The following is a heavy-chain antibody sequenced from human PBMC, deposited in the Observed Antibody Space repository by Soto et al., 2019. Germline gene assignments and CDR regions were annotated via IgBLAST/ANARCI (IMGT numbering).Heavy chain of an antibody. CDR3: ARDSGSGWYYY. D-gene: IGHD6-19*01. CDR2: INGDNGNT. CDR1: GYTFTNYV. V-gene: IGHV1-3*01. Sequence: ASVKVSCKASGYTFTNYVIHWVRQAPGQRLEWMGWINGDNGNTKYSQKFQGRVTTTRDTSASTAYMELSSLRSEDTAVYYCARDSGSGWYYYWGQGTLVTGSS. J-gene: IGHJ4*02.